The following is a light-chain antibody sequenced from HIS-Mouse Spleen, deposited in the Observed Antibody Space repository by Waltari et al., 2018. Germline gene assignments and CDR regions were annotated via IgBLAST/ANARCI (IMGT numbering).Light chain of an antibody. V-gene: IGLV2-23*01. CDR2: GGS. CDR3: CSYAGSSTWV. Sequence: QSALTQPASVSGSPGQSITISCTGTSRDVGRYNLVSWYQQHPGKAPKLRIYGGSKRPSGVSNRFSGSKSGNTASLTISGLQAEDEADYYCCSYAGSSTWVFGGGTKLTVL. J-gene: IGLJ3*02. CDR1: SRDVGRYNL.